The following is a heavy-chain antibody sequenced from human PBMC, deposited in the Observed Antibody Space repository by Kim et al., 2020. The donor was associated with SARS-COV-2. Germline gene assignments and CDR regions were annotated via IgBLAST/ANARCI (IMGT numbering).Heavy chain of an antibody. D-gene: IGHD3-10*01. V-gene: IGHV3-21*01. CDR2: ISSSSSYI. Sequence: GGSLRLSCAASGFTFSSYSMNWVRQAPGKGLEWVSSISSSSSYIYYADSVKGRFTISRDNAKNSLYLQMNSLRAEDTAVYYCARDGSGIHYELYYYYYGMDVWGQGTTVTVSS. J-gene: IGHJ6*02. CDR1: GFTFSSYS. CDR3: ARDGSGIHYELYYYYYGMDV.